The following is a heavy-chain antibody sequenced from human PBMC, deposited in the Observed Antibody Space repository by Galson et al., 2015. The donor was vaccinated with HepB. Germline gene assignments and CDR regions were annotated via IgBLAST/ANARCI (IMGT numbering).Heavy chain of an antibody. CDR2: IWYDGSNK. Sequence: SLRLSCAASGFTFSSYGMHWVRQAPGKGLEWVAVIWYDGSNKYYADSVKGRFTISRDNSKNTLYLQMNSLRAEDTAVYYCARDGYCSSTSCYSGEYFQHWGQGTLVTVSS. D-gene: IGHD2-2*03. CDR3: ARDGYCSSTSCYSGEYFQH. J-gene: IGHJ1*01. CDR1: GFTFSSYG. V-gene: IGHV3-33*01.